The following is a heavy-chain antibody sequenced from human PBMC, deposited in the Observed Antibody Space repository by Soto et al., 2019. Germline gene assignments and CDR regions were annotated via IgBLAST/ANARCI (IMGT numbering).Heavy chain of an antibody. Sequence: EVQLVESGGGLVQPGGSLRLSCAASGFTFSSYSMNWVRQAPGKGLEWVSYISSSSSTIYYADSVKGRFTISRDNAKNSLYLQMNSLRDEDTAVYYCARAVYVTYYYGSSGYWPLDYWGQGTLVTVSS. J-gene: IGHJ4*02. CDR3: ARAVYVTYYYGSSGYWPLDY. D-gene: IGHD3-22*01. CDR2: ISSSSSTI. CDR1: GFTFSSYS. V-gene: IGHV3-48*02.